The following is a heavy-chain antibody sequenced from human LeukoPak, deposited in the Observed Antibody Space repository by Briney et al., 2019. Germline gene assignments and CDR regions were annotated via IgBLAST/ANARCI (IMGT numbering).Heavy chain of an antibody. CDR2: IGGSGGST. V-gene: IGHV3-23*01. D-gene: IGHD3-10*01. CDR3: AKDQYYYGSAGYYYYYYMDV. CDR1: GFTFSSYA. J-gene: IGHJ6*03. Sequence: GGPQRLFCAASGFTFSSYAMSCVRHSPGKGLEWGSAIGGSGGSTYYADSVKGRFTISRDNSKNTLYLQMNSLRAEDTAVYYCAKDQYYYGSAGYYYYYYMDVWAKGPRSPSP.